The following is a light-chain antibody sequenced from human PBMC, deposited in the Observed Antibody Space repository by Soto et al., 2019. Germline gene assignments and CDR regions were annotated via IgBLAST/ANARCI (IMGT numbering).Light chain of an antibody. CDR1: SGHSSYA. Sequence: QLVLTQSPSASASLGASVKLTCTPSSGHSSYAIAWHQQQPEKGPRYLMKLSSDGSHSKGDWIPDRFSGSSSGAERYLTISSLQSEDEADYYCQTWDTGARVVFGGGTKLTVL. J-gene: IGLJ2*01. CDR3: QTWDTGARVV. V-gene: IGLV4-69*01. CDR2: LSSDGSH.